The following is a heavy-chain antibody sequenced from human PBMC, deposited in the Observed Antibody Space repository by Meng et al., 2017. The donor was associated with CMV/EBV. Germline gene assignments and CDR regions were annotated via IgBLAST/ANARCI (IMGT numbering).Heavy chain of an antibody. CDR1: GFPLQLYA. V-gene: IGHV3-23*01. CDR2: IGADGIVT. CDR3: VRDTANFCRFDS. D-gene: IGHD5-18*01. Sequence: ASFGFPLQLYAMSWVRQAPGQDLDWVAAIGADGIVTSYADSVKVLFTISRDQSKNTLYLQLNSLRAEDTAVYYCVRDTANFCRFDSWGQGTLVTVSS. J-gene: IGHJ4*02.